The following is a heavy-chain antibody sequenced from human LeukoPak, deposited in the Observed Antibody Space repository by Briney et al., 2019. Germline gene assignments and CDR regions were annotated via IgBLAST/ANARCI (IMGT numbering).Heavy chain of an antibody. CDR2: ISAYNGNT. CDR3: ARDYYDSSGYYPPSDY. Sequence: ASVKVSCKASGYTFTTYGISWVRQAPGQGLEWMGWISAYNGNTNYAQKLQGRVTMTTDTSTSTAYMELRSLRSGDTAVYYCARDYYDSSGYYPPSDYWGQGTLVTVSS. V-gene: IGHV1-18*01. J-gene: IGHJ4*02. D-gene: IGHD3-22*01. CDR1: GYTFTTYG.